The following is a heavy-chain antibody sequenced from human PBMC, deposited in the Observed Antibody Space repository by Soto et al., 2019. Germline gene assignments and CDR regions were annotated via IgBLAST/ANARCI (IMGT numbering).Heavy chain of an antibody. CDR1: GVTFSTYG. CDR2: INSDGSST. V-gene: IGHV3-74*01. D-gene: IGHD3-3*02. CDR3: AGHLDGNRDY. Sequence: GGSLRLSCAASGVTFSTYGMHWVRQDPGKGLVWVSRINSDGSSTYYADSVKGRFTISRDNAKNTLYLQMNSLRAEDTAVYYCAGHLDGNRDYWGQGTLVTVSS. J-gene: IGHJ4*02.